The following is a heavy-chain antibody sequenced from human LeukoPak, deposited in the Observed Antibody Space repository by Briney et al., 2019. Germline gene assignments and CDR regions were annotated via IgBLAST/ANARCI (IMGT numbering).Heavy chain of an antibody. Sequence: SETLSLTCSVSGGSISSYYWSWIRQPPGKGLEWIGYIYYSGSTNYNPSLKSRVTISIDTSKNQFSLKLSSVTAADTAVYYCARGRFDYYDTSGYYRPREYYYYYYYMEVWGKGTTVTISS. CDR1: GGSISSYY. V-gene: IGHV4-59*01. CDR3: ARGRFDYYDTSGYYRPREYYYYYYYMEV. J-gene: IGHJ6*03. D-gene: IGHD3-22*01. CDR2: IYYSGST.